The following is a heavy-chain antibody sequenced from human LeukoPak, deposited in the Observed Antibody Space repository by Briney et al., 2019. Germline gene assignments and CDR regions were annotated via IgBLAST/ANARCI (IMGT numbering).Heavy chain of an antibody. V-gene: IGHV1-69*04. CDR3: ARDHCEGRDGYNSRYYYGMDV. CDR2: IIPILGIA. D-gene: IGHD5-24*01. Sequence: SVKVSCKASGGTFSSYAISWVRQAPGQGLEWMGRIIPILGIANYAQKFQGRVTITADKSTSTAYMELSGLRSEDTAVYYCARDHCEGRDGYNSRYYYGMDVWGQGTTVTVSS. J-gene: IGHJ6*02. CDR1: GGTFSSYA.